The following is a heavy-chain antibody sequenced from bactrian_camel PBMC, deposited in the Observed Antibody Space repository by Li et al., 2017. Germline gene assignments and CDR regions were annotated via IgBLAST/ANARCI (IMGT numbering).Heavy chain of an antibody. CDR2: IDESDGKT. V-gene: IGHV3S40*01. CDR3: AASRAGTYDGSWCLEQNF. D-gene: IGHD6*01. J-gene: IGHJ4*01. Sequence: DVQLVESGGGSVQAGGSLRLSCAVSGSTYSTYCMAWFRQAPGKEREGIAAIDESDGKTFYADSVKGRFTISRDNAENTVFTVYLQMNSLKPEDTGMYYCAASRAGTYDGSWCLEQNFWGQGTQVTVS. CDR1: GSTYSTYC.